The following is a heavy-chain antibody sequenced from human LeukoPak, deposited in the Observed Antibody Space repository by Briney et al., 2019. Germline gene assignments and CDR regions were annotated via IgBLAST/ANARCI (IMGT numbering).Heavy chain of an antibody. CDR1: GYTFTSYY. Sequence: ASVKVSCKASGYTFTSYYMHWVRQAPGQGLEWMGIINPSGGSTSYAQKFQGRVTMTRDTSTSTVYMGLSSLRSEDTAVYYCARDFPSIAAVDYWGQGTLVTVSS. J-gene: IGHJ4*02. CDR2: INPSGGST. CDR3: ARDFPSIAAVDY. V-gene: IGHV1-46*01. D-gene: IGHD6-13*01.